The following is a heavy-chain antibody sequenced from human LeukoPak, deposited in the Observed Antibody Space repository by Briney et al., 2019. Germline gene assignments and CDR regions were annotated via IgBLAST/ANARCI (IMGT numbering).Heavy chain of an antibody. CDR1: GFTFSRYG. CDR3: AKAHGYSYGFDY. V-gene: IGHV3-30*18. J-gene: IGHJ4*02. D-gene: IGHD5-18*01. CDR2: ISYDASNK. Sequence: GGSLRLSCAASGFTFSRYGMHWVRQTPGKGLEWVAVISYDASNKYYADSVKGRFTISRDNSKTTLYLQMNSLRAEDTAVCYCAKAHGYSYGFDYWGQGSLVTVSS.